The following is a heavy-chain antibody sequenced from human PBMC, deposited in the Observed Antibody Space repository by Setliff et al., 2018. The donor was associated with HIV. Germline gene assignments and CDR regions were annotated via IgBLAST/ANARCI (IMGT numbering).Heavy chain of an antibody. CDR1: GGSFSGYY. V-gene: IGHV4-34*01. Sequence: SETLSLTCAVYGGSFSGYYWSWIRQPPGKGLEWIGEINPSGSTNYNPSLKSRVTISVDTSKNQFSLRLSSVTAADTAVYYCARRGSGFLHYYYYMDVWG. CDR3: ARRGSGFLHYYYYMDV. CDR2: INPSGST. D-gene: IGHD3-10*01. J-gene: IGHJ6*03.